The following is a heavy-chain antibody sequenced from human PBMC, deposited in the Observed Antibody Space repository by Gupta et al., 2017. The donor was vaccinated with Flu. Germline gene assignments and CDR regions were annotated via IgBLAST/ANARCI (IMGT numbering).Heavy chain of an antibody. CDR3: ARRYCSGESCYSYSDF. J-gene: IGHJ4*02. V-gene: IGHV1-18*01. CDR2: VSTHNDDT. D-gene: IGHD2-15*01. Sequence: WVRQAPGQGREWMGWVSTHNDDTKYAQKFRGRVTMTTDTSTSTGYMDLRSLRSDDTAVYYCARRYCSGESCYSYSDFWGQGTLVTVSS.